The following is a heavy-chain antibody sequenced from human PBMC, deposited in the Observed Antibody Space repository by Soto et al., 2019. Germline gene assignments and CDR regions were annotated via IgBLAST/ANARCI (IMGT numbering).Heavy chain of an antibody. J-gene: IGHJ6*02. Sequence: GESLKISCKGSGCSFTSYWISWVRQMPGKGLEWMGRIDPSDSYTNYSPSFQGHVTISADKSISTAYLQWSSLKASDTAMYYCFLLPGYCSSTSCDYQYYGMDVWGQGTTVTVSS. CDR3: FLLPGYCSSTSCDYQYYGMDV. D-gene: IGHD2-2*01. V-gene: IGHV5-10-1*01. CDR1: GCSFTSYW. CDR2: IDPSDSYT.